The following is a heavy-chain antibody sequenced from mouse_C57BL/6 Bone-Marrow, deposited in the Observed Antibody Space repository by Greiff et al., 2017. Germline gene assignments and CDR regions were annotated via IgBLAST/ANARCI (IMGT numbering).Heavy chain of an antibody. CDR1: GFTFSDYG. V-gene: IGHV5-17*01. CDR3: ARRTTGGFYAMDY. J-gene: IGHJ4*01. CDR2: ISSGSSTI. Sequence: EVQRVESGGGLVKPGGSLKLSCAASGFTFSDYGMHWVRQAPEKGLEWVAYISSGSSTIYYADTVKGRFTISRDNAKNTLFLQMTSLRSEDTAMYYCARRTTGGFYAMDYWGQGTSVTVSS.